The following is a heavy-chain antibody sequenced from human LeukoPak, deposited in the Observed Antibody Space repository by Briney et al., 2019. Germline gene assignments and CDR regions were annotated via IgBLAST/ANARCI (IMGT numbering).Heavy chain of an antibody. CDR1: GGSISSSTYY. CDR3: ARGEDFERYYLAY. J-gene: IGHJ4*02. Sequence: SETLSLTCTVSGGSISSSTYYWTWIRQIPGKGLEWIGYIYYTGTTNYNPLFESRATISVDTSKNQFSLKLTSVTAADTAVYFCARGEDFERYYLAYWGQGTLVTVSS. V-gene: IGHV4-61*01. D-gene: IGHD3-9*01. CDR2: IYYTGTT.